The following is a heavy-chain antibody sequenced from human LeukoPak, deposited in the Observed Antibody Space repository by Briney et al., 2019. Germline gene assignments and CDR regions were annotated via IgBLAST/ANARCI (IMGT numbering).Heavy chain of an antibody. CDR3: ARGRRWWEGQQLVHYSGYYYYMDV. CDR2: IYYSGST. J-gene: IGHJ6*03. Sequence: SETLSLTCTVSGGSISSSSYYWGWIRQPPGKGLEWIGSIYYSGSTYYNPSLKSRVTISVDTSKNQFSLKLSSVTAADTAVYYCARGRRWWEGQQLVHYSGYYYYMDVWGKGTTVTVSS. CDR1: GGSISSSSYY. V-gene: IGHV4-39*07. D-gene: IGHD6-13*01.